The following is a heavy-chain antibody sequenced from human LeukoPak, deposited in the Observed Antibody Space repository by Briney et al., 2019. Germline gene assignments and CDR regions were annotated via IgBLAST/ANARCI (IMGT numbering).Heavy chain of an antibody. J-gene: IGHJ4*02. CDR3: ARSKVGEYCFDY. Sequence: PSQTLSLTCTVSGGSISSGGYYWSWIRQHPGKGLEWIGYIYYSGSTYYNPSLKSRVTISVDTSKNQFSLKLSSVTAADTAVYYCARSKVGEYCFDYWGQGTLVTVSS. CDR1: GGSISSGGYY. V-gene: IGHV4-31*03. CDR2: IYYSGST. D-gene: IGHD3-16*01.